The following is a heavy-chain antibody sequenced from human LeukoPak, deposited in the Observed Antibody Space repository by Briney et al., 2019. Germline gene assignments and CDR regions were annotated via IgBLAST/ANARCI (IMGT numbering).Heavy chain of an antibody. CDR1: GGSISSYY. CDR3: AREFWEPGGVVRGVNGMDV. D-gene: IGHD3-10*01. Sequence: PSETLSLTCTVSGGSISSYYWSWIRQPPGKGLEWIGYIYYSGSTNYNPSLKSRVTISVDTSKNQFSLKLSSVTAADTAVYYCAREFWEPGGVVRGVNGMDVWGKGTTVTVSS. V-gene: IGHV4-59*01. CDR2: IYYSGST. J-gene: IGHJ6*04.